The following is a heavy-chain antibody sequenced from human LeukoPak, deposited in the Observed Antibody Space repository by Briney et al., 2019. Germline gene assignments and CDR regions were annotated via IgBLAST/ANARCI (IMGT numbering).Heavy chain of an antibody. CDR2: ISMSSTYI. CDR3: TRAPYSSGWYTVDF. V-gene: IGHV3-21*01. CDR1: GFTFSSYA. D-gene: IGHD6-19*01. J-gene: IGHJ4*02. Sequence: GGSLRLSCAASGFTFSSYAMSWVRQAPGKGLEWVSSISMSSTYIYYADSVKGRFTISRDNAKNSLYLQMDSLRDEDTAVYYCTRAPYSSGWYTVDFWGQGTLVTVSS.